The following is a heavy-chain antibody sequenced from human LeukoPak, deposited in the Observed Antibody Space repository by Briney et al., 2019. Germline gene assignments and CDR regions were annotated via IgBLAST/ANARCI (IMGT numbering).Heavy chain of an antibody. Sequence: GASVKVSCKASGYTFTSYYMHWVRQAPEQGLEWMGIINPIVGSTSYAQKFQGRVTMTRDTSTSTVYMELSSLRSEDTAVYYCARDGPNWFDPWGQGTLVTVSS. CDR1: GYTFTSYY. J-gene: IGHJ5*02. CDR3: ARDGPNWFDP. V-gene: IGHV1-46*01. CDR2: INPIVGST.